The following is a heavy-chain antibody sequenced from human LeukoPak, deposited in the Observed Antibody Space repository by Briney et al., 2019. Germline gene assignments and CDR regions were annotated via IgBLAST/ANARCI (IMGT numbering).Heavy chain of an antibody. CDR3: AKDYSPYSSSSAGGIDY. D-gene: IGHD6-6*01. Sequence: GGSLRLSCAASGFTFSSYGMHWVRQAPGKGLEWVAVIWYDGSNKYYADSVKGRFTISRDNSKNTLYLQMNSLRAEATAVYYCAKDYSPYSSSSAGGIDYWGQGTLVTVSS. CDR2: IWYDGSNK. CDR1: GFTFSSYG. V-gene: IGHV3-33*06. J-gene: IGHJ4*02.